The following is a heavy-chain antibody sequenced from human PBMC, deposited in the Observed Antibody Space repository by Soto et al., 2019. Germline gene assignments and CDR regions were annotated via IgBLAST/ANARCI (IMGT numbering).Heavy chain of an antibody. CDR3: ARYSSSFGFFDF. CDR1: GDSVSSNTAT. Sequence: SQTLXLTCAISGDSVSSNTATWNWIRQSPSRGLEWLGRTYYRSKWRNDYEVSVKSRITINPDTSKNQFSLQLISVTPEDTALYYCARYSSSFGFFDFWGQGALVTVSS. D-gene: IGHD6-6*01. V-gene: IGHV6-1*01. CDR2: TYYRSKWRN. J-gene: IGHJ4*02.